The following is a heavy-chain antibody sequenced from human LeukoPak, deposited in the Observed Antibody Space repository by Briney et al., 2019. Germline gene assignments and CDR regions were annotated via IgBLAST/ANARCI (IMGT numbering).Heavy chain of an antibody. J-gene: IGHJ4*02. Sequence: GESLKISCKGSGYSFTSYWIGWVRQMPGKVLELMGIIYPGDSDTRYSPSFQGQVTISADKSISTAYLQWSSLKASDTATYYCARREAVAGSFDYWGQGTLVTVSS. D-gene: IGHD6-19*01. CDR1: GYSFTSYW. CDR3: ARREAVAGSFDY. CDR2: IYPGDSDT. V-gene: IGHV5-51*01.